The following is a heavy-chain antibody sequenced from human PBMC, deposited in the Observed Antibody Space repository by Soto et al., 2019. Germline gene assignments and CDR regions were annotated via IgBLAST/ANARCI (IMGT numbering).Heavy chain of an antibody. J-gene: IGHJ5*02. CDR2: IRWNSGSI. CDR3: AKDDLVYSTGSCVGWFDP. CDR1: GFTFDDYA. D-gene: IGHD6-19*01. V-gene: IGHV3-9*01. Sequence: SLRLSCAASGFTFDDYAMHWVRQAPGKGLEWVAVIRWNSGSIGYADSVKGRFTISRDNAKNSLYLQMNSLRAEDTALYYCAKDDLVYSTGSCVGWFDPWGQGTLVTVSS.